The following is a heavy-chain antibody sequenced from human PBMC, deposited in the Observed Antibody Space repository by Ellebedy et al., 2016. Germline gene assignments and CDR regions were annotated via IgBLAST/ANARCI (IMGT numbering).Heavy chain of an antibody. D-gene: IGHD6-6*01. CDR3: VRSILLGRGFDS. CDR1: GDSVFRDTVG. Sequence: SQTLSLTCXIPGDSVFRDTVGWNWLRHSPSRGFAWLGRTYYRSRWLNDYADSVKSRITIHPDTSNNQFSLHLNSVTPEDTAVYYCVRSILLGRGFDSWGQGTLVTVSS. J-gene: IGHJ4*02. V-gene: IGHV6-1*01. CDR2: TYYRSRWLN.